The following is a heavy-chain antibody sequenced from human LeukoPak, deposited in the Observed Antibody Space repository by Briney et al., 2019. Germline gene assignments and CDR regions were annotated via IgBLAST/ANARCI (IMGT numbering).Heavy chain of an antibody. D-gene: IGHD5-18*01. CDR2: IYYSGST. Sequence: PSETLSLTCTVSGGSISSYYWSWIRQPPGKGLEWIGNIYYSGSTNYNPSLKSRVTISVDTSKNQFSLKLSSVTAADTAVYYCARVDTAMVSFDYWGQGTLVTVSS. CDR1: GGSISSYY. V-gene: IGHV4-59*01. J-gene: IGHJ4*02. CDR3: ARVDTAMVSFDY.